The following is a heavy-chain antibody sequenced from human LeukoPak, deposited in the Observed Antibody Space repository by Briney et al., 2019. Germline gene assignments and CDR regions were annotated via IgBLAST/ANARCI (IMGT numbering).Heavy chain of an antibody. CDR3: ARIWDEDGYNYYFDY. J-gene: IGHJ4*02. V-gene: IGHV3-7*01. CDR1: GFTFSSYW. D-gene: IGHD5-24*01. Sequence: HPGGSLRLSCAASGFTFSSYWMSWVRQAPGKGLEWVANIKQDGSEKYYVDSVKGRFTISRDNAKNSLYLQMNSLRAEDTAVYYCARIWDEDGYNYYFDYWGQGTLVTVSS. CDR2: IKQDGSEK.